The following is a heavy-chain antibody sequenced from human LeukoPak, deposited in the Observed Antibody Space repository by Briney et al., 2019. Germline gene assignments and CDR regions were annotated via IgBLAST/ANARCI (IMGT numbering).Heavy chain of an antibody. D-gene: IGHD2-15*01. CDR2: INPSGGGT. V-gene: IGHV1-46*01. J-gene: IGHJ4*02. CDR3: ARDSADIVVVVAATGGDYFDY. CDR1: GYTFTSYY. Sequence: ASVKVSCKAAGYTFTSYYMHWVRQAPGQGLEWMGIINPSGGGTRYAQKFQGRVTMTRDTSTSTVYMDLSSLRSEDTAVYYCARDSADIVVVVAATGGDYFDYWGQGTLVTVSS.